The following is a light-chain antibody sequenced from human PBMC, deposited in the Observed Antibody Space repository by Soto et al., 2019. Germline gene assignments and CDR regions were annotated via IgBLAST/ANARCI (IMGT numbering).Light chain of an antibody. V-gene: IGKV3-15*01. Sequence: EIVMTQSPATPSVSPGEKTTLTCRASQSVSSNLAWYQQKPGQAPRLLIYGASTRATGIPARFSGSGSGTEFTLTISSLQSEDFAVYYCQQYNNWPLTFGGGTKVDNK. J-gene: IGKJ4*01. CDR2: GAS. CDR1: QSVSSN. CDR3: QQYNNWPLT.